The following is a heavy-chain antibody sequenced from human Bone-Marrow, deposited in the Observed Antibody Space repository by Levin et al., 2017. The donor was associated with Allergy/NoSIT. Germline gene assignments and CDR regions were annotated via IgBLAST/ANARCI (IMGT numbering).Heavy chain of an antibody. Sequence: PGESLKISCAASGFIFSTYGIHWVRQAPGKGLEWVALISYDGRSEFYADSVKGRSTISRDNSKNTLYLQMNSLRAEDTAVYYCAKDKEDEDSSGLYHYGMDVWGQGTTVIVSS. V-gene: IGHV3-30*18. CDR1: GFIFSTYG. CDR3: AKDKEDEDSSGLYHYGMDV. CDR2: ISYDGRSE. J-gene: IGHJ6*02. D-gene: IGHD6-25*01.